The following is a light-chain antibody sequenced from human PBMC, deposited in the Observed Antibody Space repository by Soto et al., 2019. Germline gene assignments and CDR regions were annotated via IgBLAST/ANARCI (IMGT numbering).Light chain of an antibody. V-gene: IGKV1-39*01. CDR1: QSISVY. CDR2: AAS. Sequence: DIQMPQSPSSLSASIGDRVTITCRASQSISVYLNWYQQKPGKAPKSLIYAASSLHSGVPSRFSGSGSGTDFALTISSLQAEDFGTYYCQQSYSLPTFGQGTKLEIK. CDR3: QQSYSLPT. J-gene: IGKJ2*01.